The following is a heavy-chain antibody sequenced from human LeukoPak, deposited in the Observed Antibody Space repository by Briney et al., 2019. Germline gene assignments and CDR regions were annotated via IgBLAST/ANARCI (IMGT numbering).Heavy chain of an antibody. CDR3: AQLNSGSYYFDY. Sequence: SETLSLTCTVSGGSISSYYWSWIRQPPGKGLEWIGYIYYSGSTNYNPSLKSRVTISVDTSKNQFSLKLSSVTAADTAVYYCAQLNSGSYYFDYWGQGTLVTVSS. V-gene: IGHV4-59*01. D-gene: IGHD1-26*01. J-gene: IGHJ4*02. CDR2: IYYSGST. CDR1: GGSISSYY.